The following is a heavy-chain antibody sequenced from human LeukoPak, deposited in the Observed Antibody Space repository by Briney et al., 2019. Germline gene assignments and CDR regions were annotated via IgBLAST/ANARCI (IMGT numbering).Heavy chain of an antibody. D-gene: IGHD3-10*01. CDR3: AKRGGSQTKEFDY. CDR2: ITGSGGTT. J-gene: IGHJ4*02. CDR1: RFTFSGYA. V-gene: IGHV3-23*01. Sequence: GGSLRLSCAASRFTFSGYAMTWVRQAPGKGLEWVSIITGSGGTTFYADSVKGRFTISRDNSRDTLYLQMTSLRAEDTAVYYCAKRGGSQTKEFDYWGQGTLVTVSS.